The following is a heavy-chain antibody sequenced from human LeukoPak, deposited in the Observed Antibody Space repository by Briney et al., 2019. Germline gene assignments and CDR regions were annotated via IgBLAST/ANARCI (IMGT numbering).Heavy chain of an antibody. D-gene: IGHD3-10*01. CDR1: GFAFSSYG. J-gene: IGHJ4*02. CDR3: ASFGTGRY. V-gene: IGHV3-74*01. Sequence: GGSLRFSGAASGFAFSSYGLDWVRQAPGKGLVWVSRINSDGSLTNYADSVKVRFTISRDNAENMLFLQMNSLRAEDTAVYYCASFGTGRYWGQGSLVTVSS. CDR2: INSDGSLT.